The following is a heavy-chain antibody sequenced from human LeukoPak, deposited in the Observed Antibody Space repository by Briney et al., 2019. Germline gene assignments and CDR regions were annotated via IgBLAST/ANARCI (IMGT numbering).Heavy chain of an antibody. D-gene: IGHD2-2*01. CDR2: ISSSSSYI. Sequence: PGGSLRLSCAASGFTFSSYSMNWVRQAPGKGLEWVSSISSSSSYIYYADSVKGRFTISRDNAKNSLYLQMNSLRAGDTAVYYCASLGYCSSTSCYESPWGQGTLVTVSS. J-gene: IGHJ5*02. V-gene: IGHV3-21*01. CDR1: GFTFSSYS. CDR3: ASLGYCSSTSCYESP.